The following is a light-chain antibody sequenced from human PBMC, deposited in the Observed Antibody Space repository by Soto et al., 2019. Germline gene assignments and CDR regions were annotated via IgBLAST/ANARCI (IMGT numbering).Light chain of an antibody. CDR1: QSISSY. J-gene: IGKJ1*01. V-gene: IGKV1-39*01. Sequence: DIQMTQSPSSLSASVGDRVTITCRASQSISSYLNWYQQKPGKAPKLLIYAASSLQSGVPSRFSGSGSGTDFTLTISSLQPEDFATYYCPQSYSTLVWTFGQGTKVEIK. CDR3: PQSYSTLVWT. CDR2: AAS.